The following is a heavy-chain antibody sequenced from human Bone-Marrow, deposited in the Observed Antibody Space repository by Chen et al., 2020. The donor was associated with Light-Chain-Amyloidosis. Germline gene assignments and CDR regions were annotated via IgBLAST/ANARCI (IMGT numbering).Heavy chain of an antibody. Sequence: QVQLVQSGAEVKKPGASVKVSCKASGYTFTGYYIHWVRQAPGQGLEWMGWINPDSGATNYAQKLQGRVSLTRDTSVNTGYMELSRLRFDDTSVYYCATVYQNDDFWSCSTSLYGMDVWGQGTTVTVSS. J-gene: IGHJ6*02. CDR2: INPDSGAT. V-gene: IGHV1-2*02. CDR1: GYTFTGYY. D-gene: IGHD3-3*01. CDR3: ATVYQNDDFWSCSTSLYGMDV.